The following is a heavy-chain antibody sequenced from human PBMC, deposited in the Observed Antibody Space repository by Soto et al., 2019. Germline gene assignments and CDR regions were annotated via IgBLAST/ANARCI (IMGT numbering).Heavy chain of an antibody. D-gene: IGHD6-25*01. Sequence: QVQLVESGGGVVRPGRSLRLSCAASGFTFSSYAMHWVRQAPGKGLEWVAVISYDGSNKYYADSVKGRFTISRDNSKNTLYLQMNSLRAEDTAVYYCARDRLVAFDIWGQGTMVTVSS. CDR1: GFTFSSYA. CDR2: ISYDGSNK. CDR3: ARDRLVAFDI. V-gene: IGHV3-30-3*01. J-gene: IGHJ3*02.